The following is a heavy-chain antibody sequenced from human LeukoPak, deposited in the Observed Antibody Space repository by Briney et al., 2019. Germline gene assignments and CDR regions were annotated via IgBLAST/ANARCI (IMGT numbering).Heavy chain of an antibody. J-gene: IGHJ3*02. D-gene: IGHD3-3*01. CDR3: ASSYYDFWSGYYTDAFDI. Sequence: PSETLSLTCTVSGYSISSGYYWGWIRQPPGKGLEWIGSIYHSGSTYYNPSLKSRVTISVDTSKNQFSLKLSSVTAADTAVYYCASSYYDFWSGYYTDAFDIWGQGTMVTVSS. V-gene: IGHV4-38-2*02. CDR2: IYHSGST. CDR1: GYSISSGYY.